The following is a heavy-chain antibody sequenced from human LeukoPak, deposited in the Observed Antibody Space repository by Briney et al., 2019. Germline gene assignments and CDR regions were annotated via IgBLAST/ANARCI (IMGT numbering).Heavy chain of an antibody. D-gene: IGHD6-19*01. V-gene: IGHV3-23*01. CDR3: ARRGGSRGWGAFDI. Sequence: GGSLRLSCAASGFTFTNYVMNWVRQAPGKGLEWVSSISGTADKTYDADSVKGRFTISRDNSKNTLSLQMNSLRVGDTAIYYCARRGGSRGWGAFDIWGQGTIVTVSS. CDR2: ISGTADKT. J-gene: IGHJ3*02. CDR1: GFTFTNYV.